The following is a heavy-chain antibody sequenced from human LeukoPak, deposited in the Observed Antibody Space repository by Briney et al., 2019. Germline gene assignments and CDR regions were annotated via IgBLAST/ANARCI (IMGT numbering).Heavy chain of an antibody. CDR1: GGSISSYY. Sequence: PSETLSLTCTVSGGSISSYYWSWIRQPPGKGLEWIGYIYYSGSTNYNPSLKSRVTISVDTSKNQFSLKLSSVTAADTAVYYCGRSGNWAYGSGSYYAFDIWGQGTMVTVSS. D-gene: IGHD3-10*01. V-gene: IGHV4-59*01. CDR3: GRSGNWAYGSGSYYAFDI. J-gene: IGHJ3*02. CDR2: IYYSGST.